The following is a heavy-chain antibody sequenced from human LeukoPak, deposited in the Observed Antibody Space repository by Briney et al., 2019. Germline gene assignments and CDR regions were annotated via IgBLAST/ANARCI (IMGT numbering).Heavy chain of an antibody. CDR3: AKDIKMFGEGEIDY. CDR1: GFTFDDYT. J-gene: IGHJ4*02. D-gene: IGHD3-10*02. Sequence: PGGSLRLSCAASGFTFDDYTMHWARQAPGKGLEWVSLISWDGGSTYYADSVKGRFTISRDNSKNSLYLQMNSLRTEDTALYYCAKDIKMFGEGEIDYWGQGTLVTVSS. V-gene: IGHV3-43*01. CDR2: ISWDGGST.